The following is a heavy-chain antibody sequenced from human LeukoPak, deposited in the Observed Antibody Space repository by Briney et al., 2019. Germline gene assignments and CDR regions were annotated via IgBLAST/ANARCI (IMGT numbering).Heavy chain of an antibody. V-gene: IGHV3-23*01. J-gene: IGHJ4*02. CDR3: AKETYYDSSGIDY. D-gene: IGHD3-22*01. CDR1: GYTFTSYG. CDR2: ISGSGGST. Sequence: ASVKVSCKASGYTFTSYGMSWVRQAPGKGLEWVSAISGSGGSTYYADSVKGRFTISRDNSKNTLYLQMNSLRAEDTAVFYCAKETYYDSSGIDYWGQGTLVTVSS.